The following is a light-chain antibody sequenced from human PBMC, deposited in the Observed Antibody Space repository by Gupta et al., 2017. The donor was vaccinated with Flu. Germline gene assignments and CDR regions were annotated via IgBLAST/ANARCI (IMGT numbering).Light chain of an antibody. CDR2: GAS. CDR3: QQYNNWPPTWT. CDR1: QSVSSN. J-gene: IGKJ1*01. Sequence: EIVMTQPPATLSVSPGERATLSCRASQSVSSNLAWYQQKPGQAPRLLIYGASTRATCIPARFSGSGSGTEFTLTISSLQSEDFAVYYCQQYNNWPPTWTFGQGTKVEIK. V-gene: IGKV3-15*01.